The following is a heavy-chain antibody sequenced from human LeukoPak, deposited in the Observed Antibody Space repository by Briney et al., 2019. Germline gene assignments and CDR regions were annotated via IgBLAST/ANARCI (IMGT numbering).Heavy chain of an antibody. D-gene: IGHD2-2*03. CDR1: GFTFINAW. V-gene: IGHV3-15*01. CDR2: IKSKTDGGTT. J-gene: IGHJ4*02. CDR3: TTDYLGYCSSTSCYLVDY. Sequence: PGGSLRLSCAASGFTFINAWMSWVPQAPGKGRGWVGRIKSKTDGGTTDYAAPVKGRFTISRDDSKNTLYLQMNSLKTADTAVYYCTTDYLGYCSSTSCYLVDYWGQGTLVTVSS.